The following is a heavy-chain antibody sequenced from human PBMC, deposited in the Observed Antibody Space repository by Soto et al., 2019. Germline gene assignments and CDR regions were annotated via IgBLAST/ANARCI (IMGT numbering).Heavy chain of an antibody. J-gene: IGHJ4*02. CDR1: GGSISRYY. CDR3: ARDSLGGSWYGIDY. D-gene: IGHD6-13*01. CDR2: IYYSGST. Sequence: SETLSLTCTVSGGSISRYYWSWSLQPPGKGLEWIGYIYYSGSTNYNPSLKSRVTISVDTSKNQFSLKLSSVTAADTAVYYCARDSLGGSWYGIDYWGQGTLVTVSS. V-gene: IGHV4-59*01.